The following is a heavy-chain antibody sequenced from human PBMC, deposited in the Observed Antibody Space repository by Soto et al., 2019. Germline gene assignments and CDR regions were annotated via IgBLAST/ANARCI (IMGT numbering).Heavy chain of an antibody. Sequence: QVQLVESGGGVVQPGRSLRLSCAASGFTFSSYAMHWVRQAPGKGLDWVAVISYDGSNKYYADSVKGRFTISRDNSKNTLYLQMNSLRAEDTAVYYCARAYEGDYFDYWGQGTLVTVSS. J-gene: IGHJ4*02. CDR1: GFTFSSYA. D-gene: IGHD3-16*01. CDR2: ISYDGSNK. V-gene: IGHV3-30-3*01. CDR3: ARAYEGDYFDY.